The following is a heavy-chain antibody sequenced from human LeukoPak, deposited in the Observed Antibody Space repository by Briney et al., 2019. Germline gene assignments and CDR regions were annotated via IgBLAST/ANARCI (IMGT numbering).Heavy chain of an antibody. Sequence: SVKVSCKASGGTFSSYAISWVRQVPGQGLEWMGGIIPIFGTANYAQKFQGRVTITADESTSTAYMELSSLRSEDTAAYYCARAPNCGGDCDYWGQGILVTVSS. CDR1: GGTFSSYA. V-gene: IGHV1-69*13. CDR2: IIPIFGTA. D-gene: IGHD2-21*01. J-gene: IGHJ4*02. CDR3: ARAPNCGGDCDY.